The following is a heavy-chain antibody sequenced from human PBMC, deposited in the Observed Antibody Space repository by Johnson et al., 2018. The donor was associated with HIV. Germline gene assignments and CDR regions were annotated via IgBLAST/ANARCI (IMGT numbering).Heavy chain of an antibody. V-gene: IGHV3-49*04. Sequence: EVQLVESGGGVVQPGRSLRLSCAASGFTFSSYAMHWVRQAPGKGLEWVSFIRSKAYGGATEYAASVKGRFTISRDDSKSIAYLQMNGLKTEDTAVYYCSREGAYSGSYFVSAFDIWGQGTVVTVSS. D-gene: IGHD1-26*01. CDR2: IRSKAYGGAT. CDR1: GFTFSSYA. J-gene: IGHJ3*02. CDR3: SREGAYSGSYFVSAFDI.